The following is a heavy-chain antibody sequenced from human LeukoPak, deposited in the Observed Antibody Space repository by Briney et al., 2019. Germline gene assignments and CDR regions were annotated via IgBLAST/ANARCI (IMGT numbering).Heavy chain of an antibody. CDR3: ARGPVVGTGTTRVFDY. V-gene: IGHV4-34*01. CDR1: GGSFSGYY. J-gene: IGHJ4*02. CDR2: INHSGST. Sequence: SGTLSLTCAVYGGSFSGYYWSWIRQPPGKGLEWIGEINHSGSTNYNPSLKSRVTISVDTSKNQFSLKLSSVTAADTAVYYCARGPVVGTGTTRVFDYWGQGTLVTVSS. D-gene: IGHD1-7*01.